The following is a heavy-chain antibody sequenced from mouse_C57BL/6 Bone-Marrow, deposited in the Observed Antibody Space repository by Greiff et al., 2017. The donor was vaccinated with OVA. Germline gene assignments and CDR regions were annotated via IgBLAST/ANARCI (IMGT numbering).Heavy chain of an antibody. CDR2: IYPRSGNT. CDR1: GYTFTSYG. V-gene: IGHV1-81*01. CDR3: ACYYYGSSLFAY. Sequence: VQLQESGAELARPGASVKLSCKASGYTFTSYGISWVKQRTGQGLEWIGEIYPRSGNTYYNEKFKGKATLTADKSSSTAYMELRSLTSEDSAVYFCACYYYGSSLFAYWGQGTLVTVSA. D-gene: IGHD1-1*01. J-gene: IGHJ3*01.